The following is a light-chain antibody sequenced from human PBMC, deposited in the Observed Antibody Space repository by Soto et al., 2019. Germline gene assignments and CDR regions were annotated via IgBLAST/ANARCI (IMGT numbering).Light chain of an antibody. V-gene: IGLV1-36*01. CDR1: SSNIGNNA. CDR2: STS. Sequence: QSVLTQPPSVSEAPRQRVTISCSGSSSNIGNNAVNWYQQLPGTSPKLLIYSTSQRPSGVPDRFSGSKSGTSASLAISGLQSEDEADYYCAGWDDNLNGRVFGTGTKLTVL. J-gene: IGLJ1*01. CDR3: AGWDDNLNGRV.